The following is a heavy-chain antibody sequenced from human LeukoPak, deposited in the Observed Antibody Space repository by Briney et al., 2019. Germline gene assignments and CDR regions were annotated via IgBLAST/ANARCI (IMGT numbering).Heavy chain of an antibody. CDR3: ARGRRTHYYGSGSYNF. J-gene: IGHJ4*02. Sequence: SETLSLTCTVSGGSISSSSYYWGWIRQPPGKGLEWIGSIYYSGSTYYNPSLKSRVTISVDTSKNQFSLKLSSVTAADTAVYYCARGRRTHYYGSGSYNFWGQGTLVTVSS. V-gene: IGHV4-39*01. CDR2: IYYSGST. D-gene: IGHD3-10*01. CDR1: GGSISSSSYY.